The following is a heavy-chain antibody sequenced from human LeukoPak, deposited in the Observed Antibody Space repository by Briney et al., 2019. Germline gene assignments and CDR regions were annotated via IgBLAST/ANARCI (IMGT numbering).Heavy chain of an antibody. J-gene: IGHJ4*02. Sequence: ASVKVSCKVSGYTLTELSMHWVRQAPGKGLEWMGGFDPEDGGTIYAQKFQGRVTMTEDTSTDTAYTELSSLRSEDTAVYYCATFYGDRGDYWGQGTLVTVSS. D-gene: IGHD4-17*01. CDR3: ATFYGDRGDY. CDR2: FDPEDGGT. V-gene: IGHV1-24*01. CDR1: GYTLTELS.